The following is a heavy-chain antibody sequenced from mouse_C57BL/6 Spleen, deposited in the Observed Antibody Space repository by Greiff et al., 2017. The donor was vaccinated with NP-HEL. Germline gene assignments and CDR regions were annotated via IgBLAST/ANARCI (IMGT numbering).Heavy chain of an antibody. Sequence: EVQLQQSGAELVKPGASVKLSCTASGFNIKDYYMHWVKQRTEQGLEWIGRIDPEAGETKYAPKFQGKATITADTFSNTAYLQLSSLTSEDTAVYYCARTTVVAPYYAMDYWGQGTSVTVSS. CDR2: IDPEAGET. V-gene: IGHV14-2*01. D-gene: IGHD1-1*01. J-gene: IGHJ4*01. CDR3: ARTTVVAPYYAMDY. CDR1: GFNIKDYY.